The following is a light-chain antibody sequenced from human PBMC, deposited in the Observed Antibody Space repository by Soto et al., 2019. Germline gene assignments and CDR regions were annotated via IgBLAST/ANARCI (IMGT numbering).Light chain of an antibody. CDR3: QQYDNLPYT. J-gene: IGKJ2*01. V-gene: IGKV1-33*01. Sequence: DTQMTQSPSSLSASVRDRVTITSQASQDINKYLNWYQQKPGKAPKLLIYDASNLETGVPSRFSGSGSGIDFTFTISSLQPEDIATYYCQQYDNLPYTFGQGTKLEIK. CDR1: QDINKY. CDR2: DAS.